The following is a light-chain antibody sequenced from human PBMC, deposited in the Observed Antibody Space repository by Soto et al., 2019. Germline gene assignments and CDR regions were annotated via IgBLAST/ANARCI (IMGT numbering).Light chain of an antibody. V-gene: IGKV3-15*01. CDR1: QSVSSN. Sequence: EIVMTQSPATLSVSPGERATLSCRASQSVSSNLAWYQQKPGQAPRRLLYGASTRATGIPARFSGSGSGKEFTLTISSLQSEDFAVYYCQQYNNWPPLTFGGGTKVEIK. CDR2: GAS. J-gene: IGKJ4*01. CDR3: QQYNNWPPLT.